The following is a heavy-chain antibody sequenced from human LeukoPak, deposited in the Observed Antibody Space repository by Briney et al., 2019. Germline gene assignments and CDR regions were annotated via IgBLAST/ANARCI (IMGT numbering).Heavy chain of an antibody. J-gene: IGHJ4*02. CDR3: ARYGPKGLDY. D-gene: IGHD3-10*01. CDR2: ISSSSSYI. V-gene: IGHV3-21*01. CDR1: GFTFSSYA. Sequence: GGSLRLSCAASGFTFSSYAMSWVRQAPGKGLEWVSSISSSSSYIYYADSVKGRFTISRDNAKNSLYLQMNSLRAEDTAVYYCARYGPKGLDYWGQGTLVTVSS.